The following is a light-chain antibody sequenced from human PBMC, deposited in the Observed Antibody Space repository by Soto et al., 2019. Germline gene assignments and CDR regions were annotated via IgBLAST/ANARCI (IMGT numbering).Light chain of an antibody. CDR1: QSISTY. J-gene: IGKJ4*01. Sequence: DIQMTQSPYSLSASVGDRVTITCRASQSISTYLNWYQQKPGKAPNLLIYPASTLQSGVPSRFSGSGSGTDFTLTISGLQPDDFATYYCQQSYSTPLTFGGGTKVEIK. CDR3: QQSYSTPLT. V-gene: IGKV1-39*01. CDR2: PAS.